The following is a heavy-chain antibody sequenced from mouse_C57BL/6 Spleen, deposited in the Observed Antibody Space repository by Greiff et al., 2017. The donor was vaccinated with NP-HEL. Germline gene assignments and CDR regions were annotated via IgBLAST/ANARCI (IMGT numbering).Heavy chain of an antibody. CDR2: IHPNSGST. V-gene: IGHV1-64*01. CDR3: ARGNWALYFDY. D-gene: IGHD4-1*01. CDR1: GYTFTSYW. J-gene: IGHJ2*01. Sequence: VQLQQSGAELVKPGASVKLSCKASGYTFTSYWMHWVKQRPGQGLEWIGMIHPNSGSTNYNEKFKSKATLTVDKSSSTAYMQLSSLTSEDSAVYYCARGNWALYFDYWGQGTTLTVSS.